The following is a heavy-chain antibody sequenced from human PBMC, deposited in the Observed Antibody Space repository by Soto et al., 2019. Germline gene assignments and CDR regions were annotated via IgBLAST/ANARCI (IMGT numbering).Heavy chain of an antibody. J-gene: IGHJ5*01. CDR3: ERDWGNGFFQLDS. CDR1: GYSISTGFN. CDR2: IYHSGST. D-gene: IGHD6-19*01. V-gene: IGHV4-38-2*02. Sequence: SETLSLTCAVSGYSISTGFNWAWIRQPPGKGLEWIGSIYHSGSTYYNLSLKSRVTISSDASKNQISLKLSSVTAADTALYYWERDWGNGFFQLDSWGHGIRVT.